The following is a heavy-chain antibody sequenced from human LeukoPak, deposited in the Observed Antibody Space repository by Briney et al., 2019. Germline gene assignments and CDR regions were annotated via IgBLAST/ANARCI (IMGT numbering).Heavy chain of an antibody. D-gene: IGHD3-16*01. CDR3: ARGGGLDV. CDR1: GFTFSSYW. J-gene: IGHJ6*02. V-gene: IGHV3-7*03. Sequence: GGSLRLSCAASGFTFSSYWMNWARQAPGQELEWVASINHNGNVNYYVDSVKGRFTISRDNAKNSLYLQMSNLRAEDTAVYFCARGGGLDVWGQGATVTVSS. CDR2: INHNGNVN.